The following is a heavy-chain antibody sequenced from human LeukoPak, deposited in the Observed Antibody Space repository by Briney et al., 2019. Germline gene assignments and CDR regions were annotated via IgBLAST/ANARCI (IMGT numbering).Heavy chain of an antibody. Sequence: PGGSLRLSCAASGFTFSSYGMHWVRQTPGKGLEWVAVISYDGSNKYYADSVKGRFTISRDNSKNTLYLQMNSLRAEDTAVYYCAKAPLLWFGEPPWYWGQGTLVTVSS. CDR1: GFTFSSYG. CDR3: AKAPLLWFGEPPWY. D-gene: IGHD3-10*01. J-gene: IGHJ4*02. CDR2: ISYDGSNK. V-gene: IGHV3-30*18.